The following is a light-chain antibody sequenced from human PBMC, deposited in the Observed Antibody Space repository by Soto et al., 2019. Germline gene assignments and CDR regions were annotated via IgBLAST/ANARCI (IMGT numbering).Light chain of an antibody. CDR1: NPTSDNHY. Sequence: QSVLTQPPSASGTPGQRVPISCSASNPTSDNHYVYWYQQVPGTPPKLLIYRNTQRPSGVPDRFSASRSGTSASLAISGLRSEDEADYYCAIWDDKLSGLFGGGTKLTVL. J-gene: IGLJ2*01. CDR3: AIWDDKLSGL. V-gene: IGLV1-47*01. CDR2: RNT.